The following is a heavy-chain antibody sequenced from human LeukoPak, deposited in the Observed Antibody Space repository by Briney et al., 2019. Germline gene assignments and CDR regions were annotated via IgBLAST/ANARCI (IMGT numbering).Heavy chain of an antibody. D-gene: IGHD3-16*02. CDR2: INHSGST. J-gene: IGHJ4*02. V-gene: IGHV4-34*01. Sequence: PSETLSLTCAVYGGSFRGYYWSWIRQPPGKGLEWIGEINHSGSTNYNPSLKSRVTISVDTSKNQFSLKLSSVTAADTAVYYCARDPGDYDYVWGSYRSSYFDYWGQGTLVTVSS. CDR3: ARDPGDYDYVWGSYRSSYFDY. CDR1: GGSFRGYY.